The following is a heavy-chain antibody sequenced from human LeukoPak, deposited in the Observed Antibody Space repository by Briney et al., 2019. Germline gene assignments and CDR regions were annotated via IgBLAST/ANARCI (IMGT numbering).Heavy chain of an antibody. CDR1: GFTFSSYE. CDR3: ARDPIFNRGNNYFDY. D-gene: IGHD3-3*02. Sequence: GGSLRLSCAASGFTFSSYEMNWVRQAPGKGLEWVSYISSSGSTIYYADSVKGRFTISRDNAKNSLYLQMNSLRAEDTAVYYCARDPIFNRGNNYFDYWGQGTLVTVSS. CDR2: ISSSGSTI. J-gene: IGHJ4*02. V-gene: IGHV3-48*03.